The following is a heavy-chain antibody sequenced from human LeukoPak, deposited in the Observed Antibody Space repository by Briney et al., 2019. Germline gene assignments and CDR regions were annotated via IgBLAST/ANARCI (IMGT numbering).Heavy chain of an antibody. CDR2: MTPESGNS. Sequence: GASVKVSCKASGYTFTDENIIWVRQAPGQGLEWMAWMTPESGNSGHVQKFEDRITLTSDNSINTAYMELSSLTSDDTAVYYCARPSVNCGTTGCANYYDMDVWGQGTTVTVSS. J-gene: IGHJ6*02. CDR1: GYTFTDEN. D-gene: IGHD1-1*01. V-gene: IGHV1-8*01. CDR3: ARPSVNCGTTGCANYYDMDV.